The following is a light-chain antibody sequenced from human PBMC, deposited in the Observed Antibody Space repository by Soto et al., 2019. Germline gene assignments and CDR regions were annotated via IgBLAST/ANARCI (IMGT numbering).Light chain of an antibody. CDR2: TAS. CDR3: PLYDSPPSA. J-gene: IGKJ1*01. CDR1: QTISSW. V-gene: IGKV1-5*03. Sequence: IRMTQCRVAVSKSLDDRVSLICMASQTISSWLAWYQQIPGKAPKLLIYTASTLKSGVPSRFSGSGSGTEFTLTISSLQSDDFAPYYCPLYDSPPSAFGQGTKVDIK.